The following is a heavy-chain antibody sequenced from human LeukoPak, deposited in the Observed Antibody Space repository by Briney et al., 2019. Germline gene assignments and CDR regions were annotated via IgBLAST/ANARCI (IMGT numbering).Heavy chain of an antibody. CDR1: GGFFRGYY. V-gene: IGHV4-34*01. CDR2: INHSGST. J-gene: IGHJ4*02. D-gene: IGHD4-17*01. CDR3: ARGRYGDYERYFDY. Sequence: SETLSLTCAVYGGFFRGYYWSWIRQPPGKGLEWLGEINHSGSTNYNPSLKSRVTISVDTSKNQFSLKLSSVTAADTAVYSCARGRYGDYERYFDYWGQGTLVTVSS.